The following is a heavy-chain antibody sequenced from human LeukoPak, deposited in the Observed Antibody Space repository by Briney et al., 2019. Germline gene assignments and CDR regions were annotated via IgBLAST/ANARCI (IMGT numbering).Heavy chain of an antibody. CDR3: ARAIYDSSGFYQDYAFDI. D-gene: IGHD3-22*01. CDR2: IYYSGST. Sequence: SETLSLTCTVSGGSISSGGYYWSWIRQHPGKGLEWIGYIYYSGSTYYNPSLKSQVTISVDTSKNQFSLKLNSVTAADTAVYYCARAIYDSSGFYQDYAFDIWGQGTMVTVSS. V-gene: IGHV4-31*01. CDR1: GGSISSGGYY. J-gene: IGHJ3*02.